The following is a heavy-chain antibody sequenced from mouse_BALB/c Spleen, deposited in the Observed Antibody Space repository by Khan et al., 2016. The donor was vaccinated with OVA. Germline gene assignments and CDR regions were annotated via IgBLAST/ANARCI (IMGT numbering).Heavy chain of an antibody. CDR1: GFTFSTHG. V-gene: IGHV5-6*01. D-gene: IGHD1-1*01. CDR2: VSTGGSYT. J-gene: IGHJ3*01. CDR3: TRLAYYYDSEGFAY. Sequence: EVQLVESGGDLVKPGGSLKLSCAASGFTFSTHGMSWVRQAPDKRLEWVATVSTGGSYTYYPDSVKGRFTISRDNAKNTLYLQMSGLRSEDTAMFYCTRLAYYYDSEGFAYWGQWTLVTVSA.